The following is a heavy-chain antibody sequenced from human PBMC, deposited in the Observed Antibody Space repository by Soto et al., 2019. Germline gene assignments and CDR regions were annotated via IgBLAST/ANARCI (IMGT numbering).Heavy chain of an antibody. CDR2: IYYSGST. V-gene: IGHV4-59*01. J-gene: IGHJ6*03. Sequence: SETLSLTYTVSGGSISSYYWSWIRQPPGKGLEWIGYIYYSGSTNYNPSLKSRVTISVDTSKNQFSLRLSSVTAADTAVYYCGRGLAAAGMGASGYYYYYYMDVWGKGTTVTVSS. CDR1: GGSISSYY. CDR3: GRGLAAAGMGASGYYYYYYMDV. D-gene: IGHD6-13*01.